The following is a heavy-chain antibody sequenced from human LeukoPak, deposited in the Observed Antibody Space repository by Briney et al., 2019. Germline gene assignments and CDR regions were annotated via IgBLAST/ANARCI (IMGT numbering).Heavy chain of an antibody. CDR2: ISAYNGNT. CDR3: ARGEDYGSGSYGFDY. J-gene: IGHJ4*02. D-gene: IGHD3-10*01. CDR1: GYTFTSYG. V-gene: IGHV1-18*04. Sequence: ASVKVSCKASGYTFTSYGISWVRQAPGQGLEWMGWISAYNGNTNYAQKLQGRVTMTTDTSTSTAYKELRSLRSDDTAVYYCARGEDYGSGSYGFDYWGQGTLVTVSS.